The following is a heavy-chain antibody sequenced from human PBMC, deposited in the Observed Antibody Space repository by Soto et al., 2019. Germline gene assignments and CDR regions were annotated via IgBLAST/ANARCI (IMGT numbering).Heavy chain of an antibody. CDR2: ISSSSSYI. CDR3: ARDRFGVVPLGYYYYGMDV. D-gene: IGHD3-3*01. J-gene: IGHJ6*02. Sequence: GGSLRLSCAASGFTFSSYSMNWVRQAPGKGLEWVSSISSSSSYIYYADSVKGRFTISRDNAKNSLYLQMNSLRAEDTAVYYCARDRFGVVPLGYYYYGMDVWGQGTTVTVSS. CDR1: GFTFSSYS. V-gene: IGHV3-21*01.